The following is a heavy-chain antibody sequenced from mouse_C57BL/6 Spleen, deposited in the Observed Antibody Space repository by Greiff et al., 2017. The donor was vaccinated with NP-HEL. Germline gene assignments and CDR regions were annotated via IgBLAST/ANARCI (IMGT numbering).Heavy chain of an antibody. D-gene: IGHD2-2*01. CDR2: IDPNSGGT. V-gene: IGHV1-72*01. CDR1: GYTFTSYW. Sequence: VQLQQPGAELVKPGASVKLSCKASGYTFTSYWMHWVKQRPGRGLEWIGRIDPNSGGTKYNEKFKGKATLTVDQPSSTADMQLSSLTSEDSAVYYCARSRGYDEGTFAYWGQGTLVTVSA. CDR3: ARSRGYDEGTFAY. J-gene: IGHJ3*01.